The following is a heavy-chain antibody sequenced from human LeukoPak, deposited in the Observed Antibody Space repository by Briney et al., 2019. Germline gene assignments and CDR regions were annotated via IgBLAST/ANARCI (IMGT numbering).Heavy chain of an antibody. CDR2: ISSSGDRT. CDR3: AKILGSWCGYYYYHMDV. J-gene: IGHJ6*03. CDR1: GFTFSSYP. D-gene: IGHD6-13*01. V-gene: IGHV3-23*01. Sequence: GGSLRLSCAASGFTFSSYPMRWVRQAQGKGLEWVSGISSSGDRTYYADSVKGRFTISRDNSKNTLYLQMASLRADDTAVYYCAKILGSWCGYYYYHMDVWGKGTTVTVSS.